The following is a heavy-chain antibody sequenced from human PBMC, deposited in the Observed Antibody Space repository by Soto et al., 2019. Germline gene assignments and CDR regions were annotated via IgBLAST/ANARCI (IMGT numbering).Heavy chain of an antibody. D-gene: IGHD2-2*02. CDR3: ARLRCTSTTCYNLVAFDI. Sequence: SETLSLTCTVSGGSISSYYWSWIRQPPGKGLEWIGYIHYSGTTYYNPSLKSRVTISVDTSKNQFSLKLSSVTAADTAVYYCARLRCTSTTCYNLVAFDIWGQGTMVTVSS. V-gene: IGHV4-59*08. CDR1: GGSISSYY. J-gene: IGHJ3*02. CDR2: IHYSGTT.